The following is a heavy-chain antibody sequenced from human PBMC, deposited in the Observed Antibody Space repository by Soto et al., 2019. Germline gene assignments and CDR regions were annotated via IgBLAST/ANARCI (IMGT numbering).Heavy chain of an antibody. CDR3: ASWYYDSSGQGGLDP. CDR2: IIPILGIA. V-gene: IGHV1-69*02. J-gene: IGHJ5*02. D-gene: IGHD3-22*01. Sequence: SVKVSCKASGGTFSSYTISWVRQAPGQGLEWMGRIIPILGIANYAQKFQGRVTITADKSTSTAYMELSSLRSEDTAVYYCASWYYDSSGQGGLDPWGQGTLVTVSS. CDR1: GGTFSSYT.